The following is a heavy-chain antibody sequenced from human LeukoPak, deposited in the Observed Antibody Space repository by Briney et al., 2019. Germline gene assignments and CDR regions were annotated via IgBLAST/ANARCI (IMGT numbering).Heavy chain of an antibody. CDR2: ISDDGRDT. J-gene: IGHJ6*03. CDR3: ARVGRVSIYPSYMDV. Sequence: GGSLRLSCEASGFTFSTFPMHWVRQTPDKRLEWVAVISDDGRDTYYADPVKGRFTISRDNSKNTLYLQMNSLSPEDTAVVYCARVGRVSIYPSYMDVWGKGTTVTVSS. CDR1: GFTFSTFP. V-gene: IGHV3-30*04. D-gene: IGHD6-6*01.